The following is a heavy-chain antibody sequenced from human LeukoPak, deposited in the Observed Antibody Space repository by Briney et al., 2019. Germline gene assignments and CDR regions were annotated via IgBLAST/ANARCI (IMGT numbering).Heavy chain of an antibody. Sequence: PGGSLRLSCAASGFTFSSCSMNWVRQAPGKGLEWVSSISSSSSYIYYADSVKGRFTISRDNAKNSLYLQMNSLRAEDTAVYYCARDVHPSSSSGRREHPWGQGTLVTVSS. CDR3: ARDVHPSSSSGRREHP. V-gene: IGHV3-21*01. CDR2: ISSSSSYI. D-gene: IGHD6-6*01. J-gene: IGHJ5*02. CDR1: GFTFSSCS.